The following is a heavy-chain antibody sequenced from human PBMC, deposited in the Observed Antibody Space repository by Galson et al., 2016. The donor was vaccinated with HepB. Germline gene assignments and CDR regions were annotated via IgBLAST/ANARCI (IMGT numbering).Heavy chain of an antibody. CDR2: ISGSGAST. D-gene: IGHD5-18*01. V-gene: IGHV3-23*01. Sequence: SLRLSCAASGFTFSSYAMSWVRQAPGKGLEWVSVISGSGASTYYADSVKGRFTISRDNSKNTLYLQMNSLRAGDAAVYYCAKDRGGRVDTGTLDYWGQGTLVTVSS. CDR1: GFTFSSYA. J-gene: IGHJ4*02. CDR3: AKDRGGRVDTGTLDY.